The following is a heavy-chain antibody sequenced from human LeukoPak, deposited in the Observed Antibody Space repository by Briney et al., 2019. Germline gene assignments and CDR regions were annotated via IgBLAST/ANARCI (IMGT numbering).Heavy chain of an antibody. Sequence: GGSLRLPCAASGFPFSSNAILWRRRAPGKGREWVAEISYDGGNTYYADSVKGRFTISRDNSKNTLYLQMNSLRAEDTAVYYCAKEGTGIHFDYWGQGTLVTVSS. D-gene: IGHD1-1*01. V-gene: IGHV3-30-3*01. CDR1: GFPFSSNA. CDR2: ISYDGGNT. CDR3: AKEGTGIHFDY. J-gene: IGHJ4*02.